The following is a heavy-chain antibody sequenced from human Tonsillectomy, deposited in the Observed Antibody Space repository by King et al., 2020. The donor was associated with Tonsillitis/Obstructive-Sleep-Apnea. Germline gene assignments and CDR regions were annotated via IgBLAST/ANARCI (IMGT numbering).Heavy chain of an antibody. CDR3: AKDLLNSGETYDIFDY. Sequence: VQLVESGGGLVQPGGSLRLSCAASGFTFSSYAMSWVRQAPGKGLDCVSSISGSGGSTYYADAVKGRFTISRDNSKNTLCLQMNSLRAEDTAVYYCAKDLLNSGETYDIFDYWGQGTLVTVSS. V-gene: IGHV3-23*04. CDR1: GFTFSSYA. CDR2: ISGSGGST. D-gene: IGHD3-9*01. J-gene: IGHJ4*02.